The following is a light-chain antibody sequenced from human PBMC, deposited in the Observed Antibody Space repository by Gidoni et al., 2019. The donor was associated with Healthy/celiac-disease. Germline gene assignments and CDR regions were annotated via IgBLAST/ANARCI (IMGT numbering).Light chain of an antibody. J-gene: IGKJ3*01. CDR3: QQYVNLRIT. CDR1: QDISNY. Sequence: DIQMTQSPSSLSASVGDRVTITCQASQDISNYLNWYQQKPGKAPKLLIYDASNLETGVPSRFSGSGSGTDFTFTISSLQAEDIATYYCQQYVNLRITFGPGTKVDIK. CDR2: DAS. V-gene: IGKV1-33*01.